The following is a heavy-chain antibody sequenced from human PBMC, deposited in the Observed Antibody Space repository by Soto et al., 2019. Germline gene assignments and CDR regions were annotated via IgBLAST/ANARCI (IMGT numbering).Heavy chain of an antibody. Sequence: QVQLVQSGAEVKKPGASVKVSCKASGYTFTSYDINWVRQATGQGLEWMGWMNPNSGNTGYAQKFQGRVTMTRNTSISTAYMELSSMRSEDTAVYYWARPAAGKEASYYYYYMDVWGKGTTVTVSS. D-gene: IGHD6-13*01. J-gene: IGHJ6*03. CDR2: MNPNSGNT. V-gene: IGHV1-8*01. CDR3: ARPAAGKEASYYYYYMDV. CDR1: GYTFTSYD.